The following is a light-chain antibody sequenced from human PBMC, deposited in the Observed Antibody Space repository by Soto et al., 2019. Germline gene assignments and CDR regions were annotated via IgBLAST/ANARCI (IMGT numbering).Light chain of an antibody. J-gene: IGKJ1*01. CDR2: WAS. Sequence: DIVMTQSPDSLAVSLGERATINCKSSQSVLYSSNNKNYLAWYQQKPAQPPKLLIYWASTRESGVPDRFSCSGSGTDFTLTISSLQAEDVAVYYCQQYYSPPRTFVQGTKVEIK. CDR3: QQYYSPPRT. CDR1: QSVLYSSNNKNY. V-gene: IGKV4-1*01.